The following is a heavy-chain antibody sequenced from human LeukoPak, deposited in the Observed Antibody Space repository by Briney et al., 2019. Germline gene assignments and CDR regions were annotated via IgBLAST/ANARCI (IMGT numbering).Heavy chain of an antibody. CDR2: INPNSGGT. D-gene: IGHD4-17*01. CDR3: ARGSLYGDYGYFDY. CDR1: GYTFTGYY. J-gene: IGHJ4*02. V-gene: IGHV1-2*02. Sequence: GASMKVSCKASGYTFTGYYMHWVRQAPGQGLEWMGWINPNSGGTNYAQKFQGRVTMTRDTSISTAYMELSRLRSDDTAVYYCARGSLYGDYGYFDYWGQGTLVTVSS.